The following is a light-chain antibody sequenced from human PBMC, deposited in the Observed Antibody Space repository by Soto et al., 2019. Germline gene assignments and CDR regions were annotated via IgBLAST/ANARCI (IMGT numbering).Light chain of an antibody. J-gene: IGKJ2*01. CDR1: QSVSSSY. CDR2: GAS. Sequence: EIVLTQSPGTLSLSPGERATLSCRASQSVSSSYLAWYQQKPGQAPRLLIYGASSRATGIPDRFSGSGSGTDFTLTISRLEPEDFAVYYCQQYRSSPPYTFGQGTKQEIK. V-gene: IGKV3-20*01. CDR3: QQYRSSPPYT.